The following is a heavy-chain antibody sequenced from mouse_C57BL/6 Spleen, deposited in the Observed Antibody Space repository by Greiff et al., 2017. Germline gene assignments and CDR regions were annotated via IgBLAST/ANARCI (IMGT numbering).Heavy chain of an antibody. V-gene: IGHV5-17*01. J-gene: IGHJ1*03. CDR3: ARDYGSSPGFDV. CDR1: GFTFSDYG. D-gene: IGHD1-1*01. CDR2: ISSGSSTI. Sequence: EVKVEESGGGLVKPGGSLKLSCAASGFTFSDYGMHWVRQAPEKGLEWVAYISSGSSTIYYADTVKGRFTISRDNAKNTLFLQMTRLRSEDTAMYYCARDYGSSPGFDVWGTGTTVTVSS.